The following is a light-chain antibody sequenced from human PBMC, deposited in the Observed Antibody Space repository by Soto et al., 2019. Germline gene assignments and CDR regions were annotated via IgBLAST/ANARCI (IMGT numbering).Light chain of an antibody. V-gene: IGKV3-11*01. J-gene: IGKJ1*01. Sequence: IVLTQSPATLSLSPGERATLTCRASQSVSSFLAWYQQKPGQAPRLLIYGASIRATGIPARFSGSGSGTDFTLTISSLEPEEFAVYYCQQRSNWPPWTFGQGTNVDI. CDR3: QQRSNWPPWT. CDR2: GAS. CDR1: QSVSSF.